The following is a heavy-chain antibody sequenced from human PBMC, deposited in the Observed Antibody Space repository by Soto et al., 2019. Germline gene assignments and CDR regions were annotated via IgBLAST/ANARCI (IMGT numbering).Heavy chain of an antibody. J-gene: IGHJ4*02. D-gene: IGHD3-10*01. CDR2: ISWNSGSI. CDR3: AKDILAGVVRGVSTHFDY. Sequence: EVQLVESGGGLVQPGRSLRLSCAASGFTFDDYAMHWVRQAPGKGLEWVSGISWNSGSIAYADSVKGRFTISRDNAKNSLYLQMNSLRIEDTALYYCAKDILAGVVRGVSTHFDYWGQGTLVTVSS. CDR1: GFTFDDYA. V-gene: IGHV3-9*01.